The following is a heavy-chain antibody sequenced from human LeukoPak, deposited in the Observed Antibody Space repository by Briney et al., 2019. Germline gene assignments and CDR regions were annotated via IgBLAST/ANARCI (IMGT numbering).Heavy chain of an antibody. CDR1: GGSISSYY. V-gene: IGHV4-4*07. CDR2: IYTSGST. D-gene: IGHD2/OR15-2a*01. J-gene: IGHJ4*02. Sequence: KSSETLSLTCTVSGGSISSYYWSWIRQPAGKGLEWIGRIYTSGSTNYNPSLKSRVTMSVDTSKNQFSLKLSSVTAADTAVYFCARELKVGNTGYYFDYWGQGTLVTVSS. CDR3: ARELKVGNTGYYFDY.